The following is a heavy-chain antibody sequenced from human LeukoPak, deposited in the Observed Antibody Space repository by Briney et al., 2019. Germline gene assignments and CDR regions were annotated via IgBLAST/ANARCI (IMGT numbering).Heavy chain of an antibody. V-gene: IGHV3-11*01. CDR1: GFTVSSNY. Sequence: GGSLRLSCAASGFTVSSNYMSWIRQAPGKGLEWVSYISSSGSTIYYADSVKGRFTISRDNAKNSLYLQMNSLRAEDTAVYYCARDTGYSYGLDYWGQGTLVTVSS. D-gene: IGHD5-18*01. J-gene: IGHJ4*02. CDR2: ISSSGSTI. CDR3: ARDTGYSYGLDY.